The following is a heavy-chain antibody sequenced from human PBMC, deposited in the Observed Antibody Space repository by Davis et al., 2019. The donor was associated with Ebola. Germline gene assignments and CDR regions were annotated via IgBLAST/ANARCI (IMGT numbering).Heavy chain of an antibody. CDR3: AKDRGIAAAGTFDY. CDR2: INSDGSST. J-gene: IGHJ4*02. CDR1: GFTFSNYW. V-gene: IGHV3-74*01. D-gene: IGHD6-13*01. Sequence: GESLKISCAASGFTFSNYWMHWVRQAPGKGLVWVSRINSDGSSTSYADSVKGRFTISRDNAKNTLYLQMNSLRAEDTAVYYCAKDRGIAAAGTFDYWGQGTLVTVSS.